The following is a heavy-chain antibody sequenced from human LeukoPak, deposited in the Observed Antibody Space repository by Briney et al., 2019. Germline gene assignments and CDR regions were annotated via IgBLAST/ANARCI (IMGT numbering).Heavy chain of an antibody. CDR3: AKTPYSSDWYGYWFDP. CDR2: ISGSGGAT. Sequence: SGGSLRLSCAASGFTFSNFAMSWVRQAPGKGLEWVSSISGSGGATYYVDSVKGRFTISRDNSKNTLYLQMNSLRAEDTAVYYCAKTPYSSDWYGYWFDPWGQGTVVSVSS. D-gene: IGHD6-13*01. J-gene: IGHJ5*02. V-gene: IGHV3-23*01. CDR1: GFTFSNFA.